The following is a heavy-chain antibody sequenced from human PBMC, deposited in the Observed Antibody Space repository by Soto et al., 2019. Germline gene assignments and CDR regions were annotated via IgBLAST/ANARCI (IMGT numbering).Heavy chain of an antibody. V-gene: IGHV1-8*01. D-gene: IGHD3-10*01. CDR2: MNPNSGNT. CDR3: ARGRGPKKYGPGNHLFDY. J-gene: IGHJ4*02. Sequence: ASVKVSCKASGYTFTSYDINWVRQATGQGLEWMGWMNPNSGNTGYAQKFQGRVTMTRNTSISTAYMELSSLRSEDTAVYYCARGRGPKKYGPGNHLFDYWGQGTLVTVSS. CDR1: GYTFTSYD.